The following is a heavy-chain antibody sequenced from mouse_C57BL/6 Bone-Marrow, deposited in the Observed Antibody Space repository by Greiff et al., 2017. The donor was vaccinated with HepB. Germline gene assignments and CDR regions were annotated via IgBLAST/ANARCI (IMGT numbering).Heavy chain of an antibody. CDR1: GYTFTDYN. CDR2: INPNNGGT. V-gene: IGHV1-18*01. CDR3: ARNWARWYFDV. J-gene: IGHJ1*03. D-gene: IGHD4-1*01. Sequence: EVQLQQSGPELVKPGASVKIPCKASGYTFTDYNMDWVKQSHGKSLEWIGDINPNNGGTIYNQKFKGKATLTVDKSSSTAYMELRSLTSEDTAVYYCARNWARWYFDVWGTGTTVTVSS.